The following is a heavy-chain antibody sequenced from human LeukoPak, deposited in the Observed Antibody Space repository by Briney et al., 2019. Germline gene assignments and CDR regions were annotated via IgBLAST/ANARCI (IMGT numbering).Heavy chain of an antibody. D-gene: IGHD4-23*01. CDR1: GGSFSGYY. J-gene: IGHJ4*02. V-gene: IGHV4-34*01. Sequence: NPSETLSLTCAVYGGSFSGYYWSWIRQPPGKGLEWIGEINHSGSTNYNPSLKSRVTISVDTSKNQFSLKLSSVTAADTAVYYCARQWGGWQLVGGYFDYWGQGSLLTVSS. CDR2: INHSGST. CDR3: ARQWGGWQLVGGYFDY.